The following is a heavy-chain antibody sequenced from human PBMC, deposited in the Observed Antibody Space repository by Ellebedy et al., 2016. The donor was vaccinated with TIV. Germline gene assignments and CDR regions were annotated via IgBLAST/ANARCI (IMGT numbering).Heavy chain of an antibody. V-gene: IGHV3-23*01. Sequence: PGGSLRLSCAASGFTFSSYAMSWVRQAPGKGLEWVSAISGSGGSTYYADSVKGRFTISRDNSKNTLYLQMNSLRAEDTAVYYCANPVASSGWYLVDYWGQGTLVTVSS. CDR2: ISGSGGST. J-gene: IGHJ4*02. CDR3: ANPVASSGWYLVDY. D-gene: IGHD6-19*01. CDR1: GFTFSSYA.